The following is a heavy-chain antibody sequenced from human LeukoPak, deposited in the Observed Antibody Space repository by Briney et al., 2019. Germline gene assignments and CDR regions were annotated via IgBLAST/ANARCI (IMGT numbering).Heavy chain of an antibody. CDR2: ISAHNGNT. CDR1: GYTFTTRG. CDR3: ARDGYFDL. V-gene: IGHV1-18*01. J-gene: IGHJ2*01. Sequence: RWASVKVSCKASGYTFTTRGIAWVRQAPGQGLEWMGWISAHNGNTNYAQSLQGRVTMTTDTSTNTAYMELRSLRSDDTAVYYCARDGYFDLWGRGTLVTVSS.